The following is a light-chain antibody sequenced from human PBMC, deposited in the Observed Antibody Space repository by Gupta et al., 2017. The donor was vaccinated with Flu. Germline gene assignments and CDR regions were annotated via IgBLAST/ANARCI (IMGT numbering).Light chain of an antibody. V-gene: IGKV1-39*01. CDR3: QQSYSSPLYT. CDR1: QDISRS. CDR2: GAS. Sequence: DIQMTQPPSSLSASVGDRVTITCRASQDISRSLDWYQQKPGRAPKLLIYGASSLHSGVPSRFSGSGSGTDFTLTINSRQPEDFATYYCQQSYSSPLYTFGQGTSLDI. J-gene: IGKJ2*01.